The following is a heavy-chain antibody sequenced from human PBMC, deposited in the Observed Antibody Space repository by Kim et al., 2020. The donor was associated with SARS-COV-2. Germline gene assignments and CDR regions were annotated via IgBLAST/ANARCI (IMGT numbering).Heavy chain of an antibody. CDR3: TRDRMYASGTYYLGFDN. CDR1: GFTFTSYA. J-gene: IGHJ5*01. D-gene: IGHD3-10*01. V-gene: IGHV3-23*01. CDR2: VSDTGGYT. Sequence: GGSLRLSCAASGFTFTSYAMSWVRQAPGKGLEWVSTVSDTGGYTYYADSVRGRFTISRDNSKNTLYLQMDSLRDEDTAVYYCTRDRMYASGTYYLGFDN.